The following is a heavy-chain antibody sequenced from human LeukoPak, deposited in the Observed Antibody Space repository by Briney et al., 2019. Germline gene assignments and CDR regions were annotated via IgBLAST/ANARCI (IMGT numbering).Heavy chain of an antibody. J-gene: IGHJ4*02. D-gene: IGHD6-19*01. CDR3: ARDAYSSGWSYFDY. CDR1: GFTFSSYG. Sequence: GRSLRLSCAASGFTFSSYGMHWVRQAPGKGLEWVAVISYDGGHKYYADSVKGRFTISRDNSKYTLYLQMNSLRAEDTALYYCARDAYSSGWSYFDYWGQGTLVTVSS. CDR2: ISYDGGHK. V-gene: IGHV3-30*03.